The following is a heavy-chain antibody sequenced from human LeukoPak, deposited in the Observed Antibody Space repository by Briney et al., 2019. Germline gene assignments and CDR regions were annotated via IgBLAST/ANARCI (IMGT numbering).Heavy chain of an antibody. D-gene: IGHD1-1*01. J-gene: IGHJ4*02. CDR1: DGPITRSSYY. V-gene: IGHV4-39*01. Sequence: SETLSLTCTVSDGPITRSSYYWGWIRQTPGEGLDWIGSIYYTGIAYYNPSLQGRVTMSVDTSKNQFSLKLNSVTVADTAVYYCARLRVTTGFDYWDQGIPVTVSS. CDR2: IYYTGIA. CDR3: ARLRVTTGFDY.